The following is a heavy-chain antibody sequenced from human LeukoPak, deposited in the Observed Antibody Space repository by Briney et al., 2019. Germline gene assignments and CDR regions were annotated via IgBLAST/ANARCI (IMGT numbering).Heavy chain of an antibody. Sequence: ASVKVSCKASGYTFTSYDINGLRQATGQGLEWMGWMNHNSGNTGYAQKFQGRVTMTRSTSISTAYMELSSLRSEDTAVYYCARVSDFWSGYYPDYYYYYMDVWGKGTTVTVSS. V-gene: IGHV1-8*01. D-gene: IGHD3-3*01. J-gene: IGHJ6*03. CDR3: ARVSDFWSGYYPDYYYYYMDV. CDR1: GYTFTSYD. CDR2: MNHNSGNT.